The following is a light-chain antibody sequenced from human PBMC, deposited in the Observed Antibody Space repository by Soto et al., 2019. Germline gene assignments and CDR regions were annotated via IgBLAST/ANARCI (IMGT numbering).Light chain of an antibody. J-gene: IGLJ2*01. V-gene: IGLV1-40*01. CDR3: QSYDSSLSGSV. CDR1: SSNIGAGYD. Sequence: QAVVTQPPSVSGAPGQRVTISCTGSSSNIGAGYDVQWYQQLPGAAPKLLIYANTNRPSGVPDRFSGSKSGTSASLAITGLQAEDEADYHCQSYDSSLSGSVFGGGTKLTVL. CDR2: ANT.